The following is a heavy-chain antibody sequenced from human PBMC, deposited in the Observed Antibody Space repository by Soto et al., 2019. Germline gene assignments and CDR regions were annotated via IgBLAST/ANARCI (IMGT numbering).Heavy chain of an antibody. CDR1: GGSVSSASYY. D-gene: IGHD5-18*01. Sequence: SETLSLTCTVSGGSVSSASYYWTWIRQPPGKGLEWIGYIYYTGRTNYNPSLKSRVTMSVDTSTNQFSLKLTSVTAADAAVYNCARDIRGYSRAFDPWGRGTLVTVSS. CDR3: ARDIRGYSRAFDP. V-gene: IGHV4-61*01. CDR2: IYYTGRT. J-gene: IGHJ5*02.